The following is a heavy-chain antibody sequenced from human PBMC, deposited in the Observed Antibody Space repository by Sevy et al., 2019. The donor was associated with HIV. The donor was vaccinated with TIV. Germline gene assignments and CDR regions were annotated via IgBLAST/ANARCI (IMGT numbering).Heavy chain of an antibody. D-gene: IGHD3-10*01. Sequence: GGSLRLSCAASRFTFSSYSMNWVRQAPGKGLEWVSSISSSSSYIYYAGSVKGRFTISRDNAKNSLYLQMNSLRAEDTAVYYCAKVVSPIQLLPRNDAFDIWGPGTMVTVSS. CDR2: ISSSSSYI. CDR3: AKVVSPIQLLPRNDAFDI. V-gene: IGHV3-21*01. CDR1: RFTFSSYS. J-gene: IGHJ3*02.